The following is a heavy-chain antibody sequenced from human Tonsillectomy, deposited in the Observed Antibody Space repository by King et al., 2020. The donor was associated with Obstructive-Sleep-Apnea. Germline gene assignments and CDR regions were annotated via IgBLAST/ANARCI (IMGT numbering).Heavy chain of an antibody. CDR3: TWMTTVTTIDF. CDR1: VITFRDTW. V-gene: IGHV3-15*01. D-gene: IGHD4-17*01. Sequence: VQLVESGGGLVKPGGSLRVSCAVSVITFRDTWVSGVRQAPGKGLEWVGRIKSQGGGGTTDPAAPVKGRLIISRDDSKNTRSLQMNNLKIEDTAVYYRTWMTTVTTIDFWGQGTQVTVSS. CDR2: IKSQGGGGTT. J-gene: IGHJ4*02.